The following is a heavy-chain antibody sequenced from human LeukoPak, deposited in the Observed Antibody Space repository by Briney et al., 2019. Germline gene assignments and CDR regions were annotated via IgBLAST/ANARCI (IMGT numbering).Heavy chain of an antibody. Sequence: GGSLRLSCAASGFTVSSNYMSWVRQAPGKGLEWVSVIYSGGSTYYADSVKGRFTISRDNSKNTLYLQMNSLRAEDTAVYYCARDIVSLPSRIVGATPWGQGTLVTVSS. CDR2: IYSGGST. CDR1: GFTVSSNY. V-gene: IGHV3-53*01. D-gene: IGHD1-26*01. CDR3: ARDIVSLPSRIVGATP. J-gene: IGHJ4*02.